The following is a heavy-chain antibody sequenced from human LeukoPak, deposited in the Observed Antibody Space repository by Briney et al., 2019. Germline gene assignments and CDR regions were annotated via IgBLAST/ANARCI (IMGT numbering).Heavy chain of an antibody. CDR3: AREYYDILTGPNYYYYMDV. V-gene: IGHV3-48*01. CDR2: ISSSSSTI. J-gene: IGHJ6*03. D-gene: IGHD3-9*01. Sequence: GSLRLSCAASGFTFSSYSMNWVRQAPGKGLEWVSYISSSSSTIYYADSVKGRFTISRDNAKNSLYLQMNSLRAEDTAVYYCAREYYDILTGPNYYYYMDVWGKGTTVTVSS. CDR1: GFTFSSYS.